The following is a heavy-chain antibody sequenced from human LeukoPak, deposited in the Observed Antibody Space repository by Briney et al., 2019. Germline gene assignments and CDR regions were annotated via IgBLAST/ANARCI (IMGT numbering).Heavy chain of an antibody. CDR3: AKGHTIFGVVPDILDI. CDR2: ITWNSGSA. Sequence: GGSLRLSCGASRFNFEDFGMYWVRQGPGKGLEWVAGITWNSGSAVYADSVEGRFTISRDNVKKSVYLQMSSLRLEDTALYYCAKGHTIFGVVPDILDIWGRGTNVIVSS. J-gene: IGHJ3*02. CDR1: RFNFEDFG. D-gene: IGHD3-3*01. V-gene: IGHV3-9*01.